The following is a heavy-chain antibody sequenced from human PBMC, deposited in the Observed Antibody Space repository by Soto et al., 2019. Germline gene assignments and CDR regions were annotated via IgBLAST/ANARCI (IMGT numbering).Heavy chain of an antibody. CDR2: ISSSSSYI. CDR3: ARVGIAAAGTTHLGYYYYGMDV. Sequence: PGGSLRLSCAASGFTFSSYSMNWVRQAPGKGLEWVSSISSSSSYIYYADSVKGRFTISRDNAKNSLYLQMNSLRAEDTAVYYCARVGIAAAGTTHLGYYYYGMDVWGQGTTVTVSS. J-gene: IGHJ6*02. CDR1: GFTFSSYS. D-gene: IGHD6-13*01. V-gene: IGHV3-21*01.